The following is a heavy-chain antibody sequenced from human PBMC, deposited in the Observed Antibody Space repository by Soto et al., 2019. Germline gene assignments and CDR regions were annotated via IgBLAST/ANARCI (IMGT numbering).Heavy chain of an antibody. CDR3: VSDRGYGHASVPYS. V-gene: IGHV3-30*03. CDR1: GFAFSSYG. D-gene: IGHD5-18*01. J-gene: IGHJ4*02. Sequence: QAQLVESGGGVVQPGRSLRLSCAASGFAFSSYGRHWVRQAPGTGLEWVAVISYDGSLQHYADSVKGRFTISRDNSKNMVLLQMSSLRAEDTGVYYCVSDRGYGHASVPYSWGQGTLVSVSS. CDR2: ISYDGSLQ.